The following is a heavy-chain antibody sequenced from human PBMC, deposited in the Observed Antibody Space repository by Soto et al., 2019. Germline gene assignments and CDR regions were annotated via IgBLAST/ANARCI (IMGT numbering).Heavy chain of an antibody. D-gene: IGHD6-13*01. V-gene: IGHV3-23*01. CDR1: GFTFSNYA. CDR2: ISGSGGST. J-gene: IGHJ4*02. CDR3: AKPEYTSSPPFDY. Sequence: EVQLLESGGGLVQPGGSLRLSCAASGFTFSNYAMSWVRQAPGKGLEWVSGISGSGGSTYYADSVKGRFTISRDNSKNSLYLQMNSLRAEDTAVYYCAKPEYTSSPPFDYWGQGTLVTVSS.